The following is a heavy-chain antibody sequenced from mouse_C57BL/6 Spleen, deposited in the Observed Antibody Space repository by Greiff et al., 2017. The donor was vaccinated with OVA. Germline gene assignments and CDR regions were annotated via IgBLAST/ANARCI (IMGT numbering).Heavy chain of an antibody. CDR2: ISSGGDYI. CDR1: GFTFSSYA. CDR3: TRDRSGSSYEEYYFDY. V-gene: IGHV5-9-1*02. J-gene: IGHJ2*01. D-gene: IGHD1-1*01. Sequence: EVQVVESGEGLVKPGGSLKLSCAASGFTFSSYAMSWVRQTPEKRLEWVAYISSGGDYIYYADTVKGRFTISRDNARNTLCLQMSSLKSEDTAMYYCTRDRSGSSYEEYYFDYWGQGTTLTVSS.